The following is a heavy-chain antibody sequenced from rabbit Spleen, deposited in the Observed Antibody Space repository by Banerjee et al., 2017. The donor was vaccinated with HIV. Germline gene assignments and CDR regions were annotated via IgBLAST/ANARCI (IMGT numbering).Heavy chain of an antibody. CDR1: GFSFSSTYW. J-gene: IGHJ4*01. CDR3: ARDDGSYDYIDGYFNL. Sequence: EESGGGLVQPEGSLTLTCKASGFSFSSTYWICWVRQAPGKGLEYIGCINTGSGSAYYASWAEGRFTISKTSSTTVTLRMTSLTAADTATYFCARDDGSYDYIDGYFNLWGPGTLVTVS. V-gene: IGHV1S45*01. CDR2: INTGSGSA. D-gene: IGHD6-1*01.